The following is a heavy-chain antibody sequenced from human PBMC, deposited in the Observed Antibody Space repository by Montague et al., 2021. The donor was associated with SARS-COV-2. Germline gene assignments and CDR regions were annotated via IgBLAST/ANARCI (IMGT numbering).Heavy chain of an antibody. J-gene: IGHJ4*02. CDR1: GGSMSSYH. CDR2: VSYRGST. D-gene: IGHD1-1*01. CDR3: ARVRLTGTTAPYFDY. Sequence: SETLSLTSSVSGGSMSSYHWVWIRQPPGKGLEWIGYVSYRGSTNYNLSLKSRVTISLDTSKNQFSLRLSSVTAADTAVYYCARVRLTGTTAPYFDYWGQGTLVTVSS. V-gene: IGHV4-59*01.